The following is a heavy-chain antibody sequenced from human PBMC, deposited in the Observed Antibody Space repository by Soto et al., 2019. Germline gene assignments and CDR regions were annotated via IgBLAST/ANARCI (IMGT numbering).Heavy chain of an antibody. CDR2: IWYDGSNK. D-gene: IGHD2-15*01. V-gene: IGHV3-33*01. CDR3: ARKGHCSGGSCYQYYYYGMDV. CDR1: GFTFSSYG. J-gene: IGHJ6*02. Sequence: QVQLVESGGGVVQPGRSLRLSCAASGFTFSSYGMHWVRQAPGKGLEWVAVIWYDGSNKYYADSVKGRFTISRDNSKNPLYLQMNSLRAEETAVYYCARKGHCSGGSCYQYYYYGMDVWGQGTTVTVSS.